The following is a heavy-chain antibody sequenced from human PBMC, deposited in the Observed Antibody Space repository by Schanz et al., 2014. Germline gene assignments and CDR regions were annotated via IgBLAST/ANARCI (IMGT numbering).Heavy chain of an antibody. CDR2: ISASGDST. CDR1: GFTFSSYV. Sequence: EVQVVESGGGFVQPGGSLRLSCAASGFTFSSYVMNWVRQAPGRGLEWVSFISASGDSTSYADSVKGRFTISRDNSKTTLYLQRNSRRADDTPLYYWARAPPLVRGIAGWFGPWGQGSLVTVSS. J-gene: IGHJ5*02. V-gene: IGHV3-23*04. CDR3: ARAPPLVRGIAGWFGP. D-gene: IGHD3-10*01.